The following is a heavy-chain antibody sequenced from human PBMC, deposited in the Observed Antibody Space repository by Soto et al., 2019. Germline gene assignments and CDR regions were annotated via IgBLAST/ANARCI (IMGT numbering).Heavy chain of an antibody. Sequence: PGGSLRLSCAASGFTFSSYSMNWVRQAPGEGLEWVSYISSSSSTIYYADSVKGRFTISRDNAKNSLYLQMNSLRDEDTAVYYCARDTYPETFPAWQKFDYWGQGTLVTVSS. V-gene: IGHV3-48*02. CDR2: ISSSSSTI. J-gene: IGHJ4*02. D-gene: IGHD3-16*01. CDR1: GFTFSSYS. CDR3: ARDTYPETFPAWQKFDY.